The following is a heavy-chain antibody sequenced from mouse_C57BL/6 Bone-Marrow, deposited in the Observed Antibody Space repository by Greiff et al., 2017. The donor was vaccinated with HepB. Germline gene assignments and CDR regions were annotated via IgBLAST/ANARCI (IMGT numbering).Heavy chain of an antibody. CDR2: IDPNSGGT. CDR1: GYTFTSYW. CDR3: AKSQGSSGYDWFAY. D-gene: IGHD3-2*02. Sequence: VQLQQPGAELVKPGASVKLSCKASGYTFTSYWMHWVKQRPGRGLEWIGRIDPNSGGTKYNEKFKSKATLTVDKPSSTAYMQLSSLTSEDSAVYYCAKSQGSSGYDWFAYWGQGTLVTVSA. J-gene: IGHJ3*01. V-gene: IGHV1-72*01.